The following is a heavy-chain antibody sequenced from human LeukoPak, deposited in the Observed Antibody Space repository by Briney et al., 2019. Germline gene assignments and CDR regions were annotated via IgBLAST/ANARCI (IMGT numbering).Heavy chain of an antibody. CDR3: AGMVFDFWSGYYFFDY. D-gene: IGHD3-3*01. CDR1: GGSISSYY. J-gene: IGHJ4*02. CDR2: IYYSGST. V-gene: IGHV4-59*01. Sequence: PSETLSLTCTVSGGSISSYYWSWIRQSPGKGLEWIGYIYYSGSTNYNPSLKSRVTISVDTSKNQFSLKLSSVTAADTAVYYCAGMVFDFWSGYYFFDYWGQGTLVTVSS.